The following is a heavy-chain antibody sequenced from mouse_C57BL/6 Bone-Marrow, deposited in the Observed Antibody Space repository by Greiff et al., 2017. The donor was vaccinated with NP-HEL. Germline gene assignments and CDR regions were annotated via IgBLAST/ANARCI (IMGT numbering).Heavy chain of an antibody. CDR2: INPNNGGT. Sequence: EVKLQESGPELVKPGASVKIPCKASGYTFTDYNMDWVKQSHGKSLEWIGDINPNNGGTIYNQKFKGKATLTVDKSSSTAYMELRSLTSEDTAVYYCARRTYYSIFYAMDYWGQGTSVTVSS. D-gene: IGHD2-5*01. CDR1: GYTFTDYN. V-gene: IGHV1-18*01. CDR3: ARRTYYSIFYAMDY. J-gene: IGHJ4*01.